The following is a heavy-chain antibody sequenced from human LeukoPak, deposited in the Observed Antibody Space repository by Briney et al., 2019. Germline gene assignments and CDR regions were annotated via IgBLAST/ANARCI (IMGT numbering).Heavy chain of an antibody. CDR3: ARYYSGWYYFDY. CDR2: IIPIFGAA. CDR1: GGTFSSYA. J-gene: IGHJ4*02. Sequence: ASVKVSCKASGGTFSSYAISWVRQAHGQGLEWMGGIIPIFGAANYAQKFQGRVTITADESTSTAYMELSSLRSEDTAVYYCARYYSGWYYFDYWGQGTLVTVSS. V-gene: IGHV1-69*13. D-gene: IGHD6-19*01.